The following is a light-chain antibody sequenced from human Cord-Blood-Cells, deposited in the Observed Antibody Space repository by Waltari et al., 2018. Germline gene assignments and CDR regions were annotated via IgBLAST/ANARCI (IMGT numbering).Light chain of an antibody. CDR3: QQYNNWAYT. CDR2: GAS. CDR1: QSVSSN. V-gene: IGKV3-15*01. J-gene: IGKJ2*01. Sequence: IVMTQAPATLSVSPGERATVSCRARQSVSSNLAWYQQKPGQAPRLLIYGASTRATGIPARFSGSGSGTEFTLTISSLQSEDFAVYYCQQYNNWAYTFGQGTKLEI.